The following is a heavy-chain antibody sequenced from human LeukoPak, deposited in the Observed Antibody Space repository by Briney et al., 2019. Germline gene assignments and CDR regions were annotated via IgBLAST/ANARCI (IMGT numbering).Heavy chain of an antibody. J-gene: IGHJ5*02. CDR3: AKTPLNIRYSYGQQVSGWFDP. D-gene: IGHD5-18*01. Sequence: PGGSLRLSCAASGFTFSSYAMSWVRQAPGKGLEWVSAISGSGGSTYYADSVKGRFTISRDNSKNTLYLQMNSLRAEDTAVYYCAKTPLNIRYSYGQQVSGWFDPWGQGTLVTVSS. CDR1: GFTFSSYA. V-gene: IGHV3-23*01. CDR2: ISGSGGST.